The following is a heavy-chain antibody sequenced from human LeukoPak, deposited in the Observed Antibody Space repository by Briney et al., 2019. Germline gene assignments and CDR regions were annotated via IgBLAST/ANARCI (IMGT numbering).Heavy chain of an antibody. CDR1: GYTFTSYD. Sequence: GASVEVSCKASGYTFTSYDINWVRQATGQGLEWMGWMNPNSGNTDYTQKFQGRVTMTRNTSISTAYMELSSLRSEDTAVYYCARGSYSNPNPWGQGTLVTVSS. CDR2: MNPNSGNT. J-gene: IGHJ5*02. D-gene: IGHD4-11*01. V-gene: IGHV1-8*01. CDR3: ARGSYSNPNP.